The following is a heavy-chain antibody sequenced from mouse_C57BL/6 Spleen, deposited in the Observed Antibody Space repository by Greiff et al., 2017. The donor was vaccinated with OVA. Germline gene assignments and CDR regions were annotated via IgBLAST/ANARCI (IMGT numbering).Heavy chain of an antibody. V-gene: IGHV10-1*01. D-gene: IGHD4-1*01. CDR3: VRNWDPYYFDY. CDR1: GFSFNTYA. Sequence: EVQLQQSGGGLVQPKGSLKLSCAASGFSFNTYAMNWVRQAPGKGLEWVARIRSKSNNYATYYADSVKDRFTISRDDSESMLYLQMNNLKTEDTAMYYCVRNWDPYYFDYWGQGTTLTVSS. CDR2: IRSKSNNYAT. J-gene: IGHJ2*01.